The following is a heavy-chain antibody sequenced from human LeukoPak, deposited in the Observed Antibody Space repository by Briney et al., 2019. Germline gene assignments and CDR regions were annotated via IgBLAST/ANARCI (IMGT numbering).Heavy chain of an antibody. CDR3: ARSQQLATPGMDV. Sequence: GGSLRLSCAASGFTFSSYSMNWVRQAPGKGLEWVSSISSSSSYIYYADSVKGRFTISRDNAKNSLYLQMNGLRAEDTAVYYCARSQQLATPGMDVWGQGTTVTVSS. D-gene: IGHD6-13*01. CDR1: GFTFSSYS. V-gene: IGHV3-21*01. CDR2: ISSSSSYI. J-gene: IGHJ6*02.